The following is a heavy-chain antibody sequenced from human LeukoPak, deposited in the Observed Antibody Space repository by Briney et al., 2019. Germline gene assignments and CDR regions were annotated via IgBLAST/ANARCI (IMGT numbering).Heavy chain of an antibody. Sequence: ASVKVSCKASEYTFINYGISWVRQAPGQGLEWMGWISAYNGNTNYAQKLQGRVTMTTDTSTSTAYMELRSLRSDDTAVYYCASSKVGHYYDSSGYLDYWGQGTLVTVSS. CDR1: EYTFINYG. D-gene: IGHD3-22*01. CDR3: ASSKVGHYYDSSGYLDY. J-gene: IGHJ4*02. V-gene: IGHV1-18*01. CDR2: ISAYNGNT.